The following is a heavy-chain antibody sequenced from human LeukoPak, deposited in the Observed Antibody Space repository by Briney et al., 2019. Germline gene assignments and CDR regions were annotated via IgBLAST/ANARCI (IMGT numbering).Heavy chain of an antibody. V-gene: IGHV1-69*13. CDR2: IIPIFGTA. CDR3: ARDNSAMKDYYYMDV. J-gene: IGHJ6*03. Sequence: GASVKVSCKASGGTFSSYAISWVRQAPGQGLEWMRGIIPIFGTANYAQKFQGRVTITADESTSTAYMELSSLRSEDTAVYYCARDNSAMKDYYYMDVWGKGTTVTVSS. CDR1: GGTFSSYA.